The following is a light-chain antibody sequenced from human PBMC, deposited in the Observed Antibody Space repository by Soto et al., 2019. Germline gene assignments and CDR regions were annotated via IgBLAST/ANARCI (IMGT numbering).Light chain of an antibody. V-gene: IGKV3-15*01. CDR3: QQYNDWPRT. Sequence: EIVMTQSPATVSVSPGERATLSCRASQSISTNFAWYQQKPGQAPRLLIYAATTRATGIPARFSGSGSVTEFTLSINSLQSEDFAVYYCQQYNDWPRTFGQGTKVEMK. J-gene: IGKJ1*01. CDR2: AAT. CDR1: QSISTN.